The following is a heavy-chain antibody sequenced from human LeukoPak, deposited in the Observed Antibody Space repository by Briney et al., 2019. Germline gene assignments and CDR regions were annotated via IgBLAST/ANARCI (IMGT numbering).Heavy chain of an antibody. CDR2: ISSSSSSYI. Sequence: GGSLRLSCAASGFTFSSYSMNWVRQAPGKGLEWVSSISSSSSSYIYYADSVKGRFTISRDNSKNTLYLQMNSLRAEDTAVYYCAKDRIGQYCGGDCYSRSSYWGQGTLVTVSS. V-gene: IGHV3-21*04. J-gene: IGHJ4*02. D-gene: IGHD2-21*02. CDR3: AKDRIGQYCGGDCYSRSSY. CDR1: GFTFSSYS.